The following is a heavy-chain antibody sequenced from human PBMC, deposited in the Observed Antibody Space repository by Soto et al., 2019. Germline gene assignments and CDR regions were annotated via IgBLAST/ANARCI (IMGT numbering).Heavy chain of an antibody. CDR3: ARSTGGDFSNFDY. Sequence: QVQLQESGPGLVKPSQTLSLTCTVSGGSISSGGYYWSWIRQHPGKGLEWIGYIYYSGSTYYNPSLKSRVTISVDTSKSQISLKLSSVTAADTAVYYCARSTGGDFSNFDYWGQGTLVTVSS. CDR1: GGSISSGGYY. CDR2: IYYSGST. D-gene: IGHD2-21*02. V-gene: IGHV4-31*03. J-gene: IGHJ4*02.